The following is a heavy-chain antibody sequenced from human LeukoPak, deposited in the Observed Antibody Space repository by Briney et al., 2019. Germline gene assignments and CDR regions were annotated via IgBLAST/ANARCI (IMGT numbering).Heavy chain of an antibody. CDR2: IKQDGSEK. CDR1: GFTSSSYW. D-gene: IGHD1-1*01. J-gene: IGHJ3*02. V-gene: IGHV3-7*01. Sequence: GGSLRLSCAASGFTSSSYWMSWVRQAPGKELEWVANIKQDGSEKYYVDSVKGRFTISRDNAKNSLYLQMNSLRAEDTAVYFCARDVARTPAAFDTWGQGTMVTVSS. CDR3: ARDVARTPAAFDT.